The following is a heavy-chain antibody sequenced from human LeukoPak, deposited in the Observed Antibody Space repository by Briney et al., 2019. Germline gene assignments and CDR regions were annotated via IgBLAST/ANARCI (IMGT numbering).Heavy chain of an antibody. CDR1: GFTVSTNY. Sequence: PGGSLRLSCAASGFTVSTNYMSWVRQAPGKKLEWVSVIYSGGSTYYADSVKGRFTISRDNSKNTLYLQMNSLRAEDTAVYYCAKADLEPRPDAFDIWGQGTMVTVSS. V-gene: IGHV3-53*01. D-gene: IGHD1-1*01. CDR2: IYSGGST. CDR3: AKADLEPRPDAFDI. J-gene: IGHJ3*02.